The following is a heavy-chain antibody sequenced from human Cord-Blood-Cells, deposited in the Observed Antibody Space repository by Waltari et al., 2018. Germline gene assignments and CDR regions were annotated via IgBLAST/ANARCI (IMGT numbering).Heavy chain of an antibody. Sequence: QVQLQQWGAGLLKPSETLSLTCAVSGGSFIGYYWSWIRQPPGKGLEWIGEINHSGSTNYNPSLKSRVTISVDTSKNQFSLKLSSVTAADTAVYYCARVGYYDILTGDYWGQGTLVTVSS. CDR3: ARVGYYDILTGDY. V-gene: IGHV4-34*01. J-gene: IGHJ4*02. D-gene: IGHD3-9*01. CDR1: GGSFIGYY. CDR2: INHSGST.